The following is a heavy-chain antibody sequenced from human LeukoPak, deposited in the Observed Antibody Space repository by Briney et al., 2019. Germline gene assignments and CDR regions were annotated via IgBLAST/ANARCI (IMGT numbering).Heavy chain of an antibody. CDR2: IYWDDDK. Sequence: SGPTLVNPTQTLTVTCTFSGFSLSTSGGGVGWIRQPPGKALEWLALIYWDDDKRYSTSLKSRLTITKDTSKNQVVLTMTNMDPVDTATYYCAHLAAAFFSLDPWGQGTLVTVSS. CDR1: GFSLSTSGGG. J-gene: IGHJ5*02. CDR3: AHLAAAFFSLDP. D-gene: IGHD6-13*01. V-gene: IGHV2-5*02.